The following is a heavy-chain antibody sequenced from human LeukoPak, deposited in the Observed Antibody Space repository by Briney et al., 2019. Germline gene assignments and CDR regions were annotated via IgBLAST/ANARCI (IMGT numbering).Heavy chain of an antibody. D-gene: IGHD2-2*02. Sequence: GASEKVSCKASGYTFNSYGISWVRQAPGQGLEWMGWISAYNGNTNYAQKLQGRVTMTTDTSTSTAYMELRSLRSDDTAVYYCARDHCSSTSCYSDYWGQGTLVTVSS. J-gene: IGHJ4*02. V-gene: IGHV1-18*04. CDR2: ISAYNGNT. CDR1: GYTFNSYG. CDR3: ARDHCSSTSCYSDY.